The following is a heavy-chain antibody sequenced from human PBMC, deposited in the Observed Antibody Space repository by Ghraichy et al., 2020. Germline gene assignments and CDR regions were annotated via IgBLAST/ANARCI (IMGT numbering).Heavy chain of an antibody. CDR3: ARSRWFGESQINFDY. V-gene: IGHV4-59*02. J-gene: IGHJ4*02. D-gene: IGHD3-10*01. CDR2: IYYRGNT. CDR1: NGSVNNYY. Sequence: TLSLTCVVSNGSVNNYYWSWVRQPPGKGLEWIGYIYYRGNTNYNPSLKSRVTISIDTSKNQFSLKLTSVTAADTAVYFCARSRWFGESQINFDYWGPGTLVTVSS.